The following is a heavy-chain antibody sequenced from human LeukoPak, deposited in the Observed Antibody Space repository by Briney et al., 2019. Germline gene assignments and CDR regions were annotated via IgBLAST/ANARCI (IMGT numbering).Heavy chain of an antibody. CDR3: ARIVAGYDILTGYYPYYFDY. D-gene: IGHD3-9*01. V-gene: IGHV4-31*03. J-gene: IGHJ4*02. CDR2: IYYSGST. CDR1: GGSISSGGYY. Sequence: SETLSLTCTVSGGSISSGGYYRSWMRQHPGKGLESIGYIYYSGSTYYNPSLKSRVTISVDTSKNQFSLKLSSVTAADTAVYYCARIVAGYDILTGYYPYYFDYWGQGTLVTASS.